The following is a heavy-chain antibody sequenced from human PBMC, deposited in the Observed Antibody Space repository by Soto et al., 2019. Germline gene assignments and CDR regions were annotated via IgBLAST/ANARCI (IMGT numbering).Heavy chain of an antibody. CDR2: IYHSGST. Sequence: SETLSLTCAVSGGSISSGGYSWSWIRQPPGKGLEWIGYIYHSGSTYYNPSLKSRVTISVDRSKNQFSLKLSSVTAADTAVYYCARNGGNRNYYYYGMDVWGQGTTVTVSS. J-gene: IGHJ6*02. CDR3: ARNGGNRNYYYYGMDV. V-gene: IGHV4-30-2*01. D-gene: IGHD2-15*01. CDR1: GGSISSGGYS.